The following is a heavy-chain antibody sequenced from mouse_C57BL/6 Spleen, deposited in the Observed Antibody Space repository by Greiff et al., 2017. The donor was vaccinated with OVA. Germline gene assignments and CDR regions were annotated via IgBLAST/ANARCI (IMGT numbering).Heavy chain of an antibody. CDR3: ARSGYYGSRHY. Sequence: VQLQQPGAELVMPGASVKLSCKASGYTFTSYWMHWVKQRPGQGLEWIGEIDPSDSYTNYNQKFKGKSTLTVDKSSSTAYMQLSSLTSEDSAVYYCARSGYYGSRHYWGQGTTLTVSS. CDR1: GYTFTSYW. V-gene: IGHV1-69*01. J-gene: IGHJ2*01. D-gene: IGHD1-1*01. CDR2: IDPSDSYT.